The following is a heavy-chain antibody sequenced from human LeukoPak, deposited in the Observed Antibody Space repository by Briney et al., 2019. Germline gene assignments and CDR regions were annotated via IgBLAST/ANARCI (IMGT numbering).Heavy chain of an antibody. Sequence: GGSLRLSCAASGFTFDDYAMHWVRQAPDKGLEWVSLISGDGGSTCYTDSVKGRFTSSRDNSKNYLYLQMNSLRTEDTALYYCAKDRRYSSSWNVYYYYYYYMDVWGKGTTVTVSS. J-gene: IGHJ6*03. CDR3: AKDRRYSSSWNVYYYYYYYMDV. CDR1: GFTFDDYA. D-gene: IGHD6-13*01. V-gene: IGHV3-43*02. CDR2: ISGDGGST.